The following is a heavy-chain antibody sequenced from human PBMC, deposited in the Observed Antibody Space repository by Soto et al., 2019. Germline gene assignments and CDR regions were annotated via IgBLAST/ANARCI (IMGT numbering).Heavy chain of an antibody. CDR2: IKSDGSGT. V-gene: IGHV3-74*01. D-gene: IGHD5-18*01. CDR3: ARGDGDYNDGNGYLGRH. Sequence: EVQLVESGGGLVQPGGSLRLSFAASGFTFSSSWMHWVRQAPGKGLVWVSRIKSDGSGTYYADSVKGRLTISRDNAKNTLYLQMNSLRAEDTAVYYCARGDGDYNDGNGYLGRHWGQGTLVTVSS. CDR1: GFTFSSSW. J-gene: IGHJ4*02.